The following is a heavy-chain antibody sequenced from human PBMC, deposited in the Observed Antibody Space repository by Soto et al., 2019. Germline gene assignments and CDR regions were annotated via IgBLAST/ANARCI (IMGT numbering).Heavy chain of an antibody. D-gene: IGHD2-15*01. CDR1: GGSISSYY. CDR3: VGGYPWVGFDY. Sequence: SETLSLTCTVSGGSISSYYYAWIRQPPGKGLEWIGNIYDSGSTSYNPSLKSRVTISVDTSKNQVSLKVSSVTAADTAMYICVGGYPWVGFDYWGQGTLVTVSS. CDR2: IYDSGST. V-gene: IGHV4-59*04. J-gene: IGHJ4*02.